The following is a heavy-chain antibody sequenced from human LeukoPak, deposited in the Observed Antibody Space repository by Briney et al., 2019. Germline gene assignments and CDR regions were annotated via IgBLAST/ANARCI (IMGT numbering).Heavy chain of an antibody. V-gene: IGHV1-69*06. J-gene: IGHJ6*03. CDR1: GYTFTGYY. CDR3: ARSSDYYYYYYMDV. Sequence: SVKVSCKASGYTFTGYYMHWVRQAPGQGLEWMGGIIPIFGTANYAQKFQGRVTITADKSTSTAYMELSSLRSEDTAVYYCARSSDYYYYYYMDVWGKGTTVTVSS. CDR2: IIPIFGTA.